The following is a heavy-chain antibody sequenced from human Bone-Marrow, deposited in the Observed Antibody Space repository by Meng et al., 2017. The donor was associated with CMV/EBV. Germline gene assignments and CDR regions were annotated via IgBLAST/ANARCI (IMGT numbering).Heavy chain of an antibody. CDR1: GFTFSSYA. CDR2: ISYDGSNK. CDR3: ARDPSTGYFDY. J-gene: IGHJ4*02. D-gene: IGHD6-19*01. V-gene: IGHV3-30-3*01. Sequence: GPVVGFGGGWVQPGRSLRLSCAASGFTFSSYAMHGVRQAPGKGLEWVAVISYDGSNKYYADSVKGRFTISRDNSKNTLYLQMNSLRAEDTAVYYCARDPSTGYFDYWGQGTLVTVSS.